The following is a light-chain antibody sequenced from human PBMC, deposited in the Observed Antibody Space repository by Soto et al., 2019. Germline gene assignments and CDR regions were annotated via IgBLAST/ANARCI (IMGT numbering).Light chain of an antibody. CDR1: TSDVGAYNH. J-gene: IGLJ1*01. V-gene: IGLV2-14*03. CDR3: SSYTTGRTYV. Sequence: QFALTQPASVSGSPGQSITISCSGATSDVGAYNHVSWFQHHPGKAPKLMIYDVTNRPSGVSNRFSASKSGNTASLTISGLQAEDEADYYCSSYTTGRTYVFGTGTKLTVL. CDR2: DVT.